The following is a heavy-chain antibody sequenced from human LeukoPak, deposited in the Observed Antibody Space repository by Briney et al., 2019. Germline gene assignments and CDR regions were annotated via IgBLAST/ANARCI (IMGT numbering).Heavy chain of an antibody. V-gene: IGHV1-46*01. D-gene: IGHD6-19*01. CDR3: ARDFMAVTGRAPDY. J-gene: IGHJ4*02. Sequence: ASVKVSCKASGYTFTSYAMHWVRQAPGQGLEWMGIVNPSDGSTTYAQKFQGRVTMTRDTSTSTVYMELSSLRSEDTAVYFCARDFMAVTGRAPDYWGQGTLVTVSS. CDR2: VNPSDGST. CDR1: GYTFTSYA.